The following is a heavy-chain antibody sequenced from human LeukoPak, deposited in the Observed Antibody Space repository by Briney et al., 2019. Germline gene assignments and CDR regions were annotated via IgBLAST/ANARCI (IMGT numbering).Heavy chain of an antibody. CDR3: ARDPGYCTNGVCYPSTYMDV. J-gene: IGHJ6*03. CDR2: INWNGGST. V-gene: IGHV3-20*03. Sequence: GGSLRLSYAASGFTFDDYGMSWVRQAPGKGLEWVSGINWNGGSTGYADSVKGRFTISRDNAKNSLYLQMNSLRAEDTALYYCARDPGYCTNGVCYPSTYMDVWGKGTTVTVSS. D-gene: IGHD2-8*01. CDR1: GFTFDDYG.